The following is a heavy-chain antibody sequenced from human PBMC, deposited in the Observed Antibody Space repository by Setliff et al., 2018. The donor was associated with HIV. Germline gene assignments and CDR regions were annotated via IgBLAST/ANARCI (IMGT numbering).Heavy chain of an antibody. D-gene: IGHD2-21*01. CDR3: ARASRWGSIPFDY. V-gene: IGHV4-31*11. J-gene: IGHJ4*02. CDR2: VHYSGSL. Sequence: SETLSLTCAVSGDSISSRDHYWGFIRQHPGRGLEWIGYVHYSGSLYYNPSLNNRITISVDSSKNQFSLKLNSVTAADTAVYFCARASRWGSIPFDYWGQGTLVTVSS. CDR1: GDSISSRDHY.